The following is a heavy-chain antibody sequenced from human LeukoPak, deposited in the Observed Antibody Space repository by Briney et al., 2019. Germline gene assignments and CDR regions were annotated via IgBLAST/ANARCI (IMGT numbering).Heavy chain of an antibody. J-gene: IGHJ4*02. CDR1: GYTFTGYY. Sequence: ASVKVSCKASGYTFTGYYMHWVRQAPGQGLEWMGWINPNSGGTNYAQKFQGRVTMTRDTSISTAYMELSRLRSDETAVYYCARDSIAAAGGLDYWGQGTLVTVSS. CDR2: INPNSGGT. D-gene: IGHD6-13*01. CDR3: ARDSIAAAGGLDY. V-gene: IGHV1-2*02.